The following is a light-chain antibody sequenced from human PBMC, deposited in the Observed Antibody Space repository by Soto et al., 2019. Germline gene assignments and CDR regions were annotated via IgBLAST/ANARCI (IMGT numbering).Light chain of an antibody. V-gene: IGKV3-11*01. CDR1: QSVSNY. CDR3: QQRGDRPRT. J-gene: IGKJ2*01. Sequence: EIVLTQSPAALSLSPGERATLSCRASQSVSNYLAWYQQRPGRAPRLLIYDASHRATGIPARFSGSGSGTDFTLTINSLEPEDFAVYYGQQRGDRPRTFGQGTELEIK. CDR2: DAS.